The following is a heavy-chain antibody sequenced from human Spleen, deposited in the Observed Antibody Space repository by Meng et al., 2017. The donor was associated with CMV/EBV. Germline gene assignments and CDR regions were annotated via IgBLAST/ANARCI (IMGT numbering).Heavy chain of an antibody. CDR1: GGSISSSSYY. V-gene: IGHV4-39*07. Sequence: SETLSLTCTVSGGSISSSSYYWGWIRQPPGKGLEWIGSIYYSGSTYYNPSLKSRVTIDTSKNQFSLKLISVTAADTAVYYCARDSPTQWAQVLNDAFDIWGQGTMVTVSS. D-gene: IGHD2-8*01. J-gene: IGHJ3*02. CDR3: ARDSPTQWAQVLNDAFDI. CDR2: IYYSGST.